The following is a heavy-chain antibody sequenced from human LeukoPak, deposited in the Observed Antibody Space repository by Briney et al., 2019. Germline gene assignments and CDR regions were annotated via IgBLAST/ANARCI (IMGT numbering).Heavy chain of an antibody. Sequence: SETLSLTCTVSGGSISSYYWSWIRQPPGKGLEWIGYIYYSGSTNYNPSLKSRVAISVDTSKNQFSLKLSSVTAADTAVYYCARSLSAAGTYGAFDIWGQGTMVTVSS. CDR1: GGSISSYY. CDR3: ARSLSAAGTYGAFDI. D-gene: IGHD6-13*01. J-gene: IGHJ3*02. CDR2: IYYSGST. V-gene: IGHV4-59*01.